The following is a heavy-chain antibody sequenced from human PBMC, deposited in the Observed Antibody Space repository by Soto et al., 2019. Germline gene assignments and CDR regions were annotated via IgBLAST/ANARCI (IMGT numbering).Heavy chain of an antibody. CDR3: ARRRYSGYDTTLFDP. CDR1: GGSFSGYY. V-gene: IGHV4-34*01. CDR2: INHSGST. Sequence: SLTCAVYGGSFSGYYWSWIRQPPGKGLEWIGEINHSGSTNYNPSLKSRVTISVDTSKNQFSLKLSSVTAADTAVYYCARRRYSGYDTTLFDPWGQGTLVTVS. D-gene: IGHD5-12*01. J-gene: IGHJ5*02.